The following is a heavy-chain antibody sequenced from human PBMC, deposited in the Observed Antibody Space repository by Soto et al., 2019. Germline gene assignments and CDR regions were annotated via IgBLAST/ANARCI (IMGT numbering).Heavy chain of an antibody. D-gene: IGHD3-22*01. V-gene: IGHV4-30-4*01. Sequence: SETLSLTCTVSGGSISSGDYYWSWIRQPPGKGLEWIGYIYYSGSTYYNPSLKSRVTISVDTSKNQFSLKLSSVTAADTAVYYCARGFNARGYYDSSGWPGLDYFDYWGQGTLVTVSS. J-gene: IGHJ4*02. CDR1: GGSISSGDYY. CDR3: ARGFNARGYYDSSGWPGLDYFDY. CDR2: IYYSGST.